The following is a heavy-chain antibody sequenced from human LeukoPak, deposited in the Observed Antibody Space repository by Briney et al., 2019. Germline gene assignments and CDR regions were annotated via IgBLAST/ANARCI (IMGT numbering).Heavy chain of an antibody. Sequence: SVKVSCKASGGTFSSYTISWVRQAPGQGLEWMGRIIPILGIANYAQKFQGRVTITADKSTSTAYMELSSLRSEDTAVYYCASFNPYDSRGYYYLDYWGQGTLVTVSS. D-gene: IGHD3-22*01. J-gene: IGHJ4*02. CDR2: IIPILGIA. CDR1: GGTFSSYT. V-gene: IGHV1-69*02. CDR3: ASFNPYDSRGYYYLDY.